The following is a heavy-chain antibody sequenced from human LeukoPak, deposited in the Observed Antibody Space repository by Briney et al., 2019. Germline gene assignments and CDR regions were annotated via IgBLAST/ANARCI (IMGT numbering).Heavy chain of an antibody. CDR2: INHSGST. V-gene: IGHV4-34*01. J-gene: IGHJ5*02. D-gene: IGHD3-10*01. CDR3: ARGLSFDP. Sequence: PSETLSLTCAVYGGSFSGYYWSWIRQPPGKGLEWIGEINHSGSTNYNPSLKSRVTMSVETSKNRFSLKLSSVTAADTAVYYCARGLSFDPWGQGTLVTVSS. CDR1: GGSFSGYY.